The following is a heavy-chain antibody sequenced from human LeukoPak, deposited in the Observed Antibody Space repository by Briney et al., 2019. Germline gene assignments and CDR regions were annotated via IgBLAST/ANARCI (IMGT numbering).Heavy chain of an antibody. V-gene: IGHV1-8*01. J-gene: IGHJ4*02. D-gene: IGHD1-26*01. Sequence: ASVKVSCKASGYTFTSYDINWVRQPTGQGPEWMGWMNPNSGNTGYAQKFQGRVTMTRNTSISTAYMELSSLRSEDTAVYYCASLGRVSGSYSYGYWGQGTLVTVSS. CDR3: ASLGRVSGSYSYGY. CDR1: GYTFTSYD. CDR2: MNPNSGNT.